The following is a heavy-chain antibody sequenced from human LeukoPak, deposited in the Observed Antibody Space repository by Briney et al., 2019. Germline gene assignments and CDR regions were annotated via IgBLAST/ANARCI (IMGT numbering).Heavy chain of an antibody. J-gene: IGHJ3*02. CDR3: ARDNDYVWGTPNAFDI. V-gene: IGHV7-4-1*02. CDR2: INTNTGNP. Sequence: GASVKVSCKASGYTFTGYYVHWVRQAPGQGLEWMGWINTNTGNPTYAQGFTGRFVFSLDTSVSTAYLQISSLKAEDTAVYYCARDNDYVWGTPNAFDIWGQGTMVTVSS. CDR1: GYTFTGYY. D-gene: IGHD3-16*01.